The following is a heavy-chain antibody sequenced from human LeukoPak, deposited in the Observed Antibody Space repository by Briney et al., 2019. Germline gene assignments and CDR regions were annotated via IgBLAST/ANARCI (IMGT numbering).Heavy chain of an antibody. CDR1: GGSISSSNYY. CDR3: ARHDYDFWSGHFDC. V-gene: IGHV4-39*01. J-gene: IGHJ4*02. Sequence: SETLSLTCTVSGGSISSSNYYWGWIRQPPGKGLDWIGSIYYSGSTYYNPSLKSRLTISVDTSKNHFSLRLSSVTAADTAVYYCARHDYDFWSGHFDCWGQGTLVTVSS. CDR2: IYYSGST. D-gene: IGHD3-3*01.